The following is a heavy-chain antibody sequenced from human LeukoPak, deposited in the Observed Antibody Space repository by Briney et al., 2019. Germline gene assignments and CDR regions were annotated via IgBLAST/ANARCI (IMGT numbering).Heavy chain of an antibody. CDR2: IYSGGST. D-gene: IGHD6-13*01. Sequence: GGSLRLSCAASGFTVSSNYMSWFRQAPGKGLEWVSVIYSGGSTYYADSVKGRFTISRDNSKNTLYLQMNSLRAEDTAVYYCARDRGIATYYFDYWGQGTLVTVSS. V-gene: IGHV3-66*01. J-gene: IGHJ4*02. CDR3: ARDRGIATYYFDY. CDR1: GFTVSSNY.